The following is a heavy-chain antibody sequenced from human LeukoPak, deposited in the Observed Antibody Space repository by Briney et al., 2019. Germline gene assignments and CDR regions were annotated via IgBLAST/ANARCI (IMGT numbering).Heavy chain of an antibody. Sequence: PGGSLRLSCAASGFTFSSYWMSWVRQAPGKGLDGVANIKQDESEKYYVDSVKGRFTISRDNAKNSLYLQMNSLRAEDTAVYYCARDKIEGPTKLDYWGQGILVTVSS. CDR3: ARDKIEGPTKLDY. V-gene: IGHV3-7*01. D-gene: IGHD1-1*01. CDR1: GFTFSSYW. CDR2: IKQDESEK. J-gene: IGHJ4*02.